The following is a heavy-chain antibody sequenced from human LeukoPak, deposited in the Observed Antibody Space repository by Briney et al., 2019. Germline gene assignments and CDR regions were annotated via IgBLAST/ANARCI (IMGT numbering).Heavy chain of an antibody. V-gene: IGHV3-64*04. CDR3: AKVEDYDSSGYLSIDY. Sequence: GGSLRLSCSASGFTFSNYPLYWVRQAPGKGLEFVSAITSTGGSAYYSDSVKGRFTISRDNSKNTLYLQMNSLRAEDTAVYYCAKVEDYDSSGYLSIDYWGQGTLVTVSS. D-gene: IGHD3-22*01. CDR1: GFTFSNYP. CDR2: ITSTGGSA. J-gene: IGHJ4*02.